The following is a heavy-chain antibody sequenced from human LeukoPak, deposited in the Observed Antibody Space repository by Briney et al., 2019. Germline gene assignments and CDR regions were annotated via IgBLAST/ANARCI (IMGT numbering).Heavy chain of an antibody. CDR3: ARGGGYSYGSNWFDP. CDR1: GGSISSYY. J-gene: IGHJ5*02. Sequence: SETLSLTCTVSGGSISSYYWSWIRQPPGKGLEWIGYIYYSGSTNYNPSLKSRVTISVDTSNNQFSLKLSSVTAADTAVYYCARGGGYSYGSNWFDPWGQGTLVTVSS. D-gene: IGHD5-18*01. CDR2: IYYSGST. V-gene: IGHV4-59*01.